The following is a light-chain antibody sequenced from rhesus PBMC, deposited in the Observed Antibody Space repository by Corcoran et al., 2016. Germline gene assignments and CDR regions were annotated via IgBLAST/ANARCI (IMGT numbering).Light chain of an antibody. CDR3: QQGDSFPPT. Sequence: EIVLTQSPTSMAVSQGERVTISCTASSSVSTTSLPWYHQKPGVPPWILVYSTSTLASGVPARFSGSGSRTSYTLVIHSMEAEAAAKYYCQQGDSFPPTFGQGTRVEI. CDR1: SSVSTT. J-gene: IGKJ1*01. CDR2: STS. V-gene: IGKV3-42*01.